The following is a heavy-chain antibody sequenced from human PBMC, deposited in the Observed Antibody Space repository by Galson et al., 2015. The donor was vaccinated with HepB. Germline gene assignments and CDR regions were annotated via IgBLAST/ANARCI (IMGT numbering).Heavy chain of an antibody. V-gene: IGHV3-30-3*01. CDR2: ISYDGSNK. CDR3: ARDHHFGGGGSCLGY. D-gene: IGHD2-15*01. J-gene: IGHJ4*02. Sequence: SLRLSCAASGFTFSSYAMHWVRQAPGKGLEWVAVISYDGSNKYYADSVKGRFTISRDNSKNTLYLQMNSLRAEDTAVYYCARDHHFGGGGSCLGYWGQGTLVTVSS. CDR1: GFTFSSYA.